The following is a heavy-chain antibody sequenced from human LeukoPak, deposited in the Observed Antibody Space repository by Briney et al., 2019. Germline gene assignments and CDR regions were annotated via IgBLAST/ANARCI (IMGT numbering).Heavy chain of an antibody. Sequence: SETLSLTCAVYGGSFSGYYWSWIRQPPGKGLEWIGEINHSGSTNYNPSLKSRVTISVDTSKNQFSLKLSSVTAADTAVYYCARGITMVRGVNDYWGQGTLVTVSP. CDR3: ARGITMVRGVNDY. CDR1: GGSFSGYY. V-gene: IGHV4-34*01. D-gene: IGHD3-10*01. CDR2: INHSGST. J-gene: IGHJ4*02.